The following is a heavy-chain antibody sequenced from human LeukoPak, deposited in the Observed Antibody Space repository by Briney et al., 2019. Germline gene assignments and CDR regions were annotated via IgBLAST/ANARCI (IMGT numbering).Heavy chain of an antibody. D-gene: IGHD5-24*01. CDR1: GFTFSSYS. V-gene: IGHV3-21*01. CDR2: ISSGSTYM. J-gene: IGHJ3*02. Sequence: GGSLRLSCAASGFTFSSYSMNWARQAPGKGLEWVSSISSGSTYMYYADSVKGRFTIARDNAKNSLFLRMNSLRAEDTALYYCAGGPNGYTDAFDIWGQGTMVTVSS. CDR3: AGGPNGYTDAFDI.